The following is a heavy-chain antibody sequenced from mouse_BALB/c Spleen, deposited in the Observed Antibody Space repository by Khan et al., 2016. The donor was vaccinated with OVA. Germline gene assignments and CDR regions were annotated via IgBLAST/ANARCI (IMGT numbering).Heavy chain of an antibody. V-gene: IGHV1-61*01. CDR1: GYTFTSYW. J-gene: IGHJ3*01. D-gene: IGHD2-2*01. CDR3: ARREKYGYNPSWFAY. Sequence: VQLQQSGAELVRPGASVKLSCKASGYTFTSYWMNWVKQRPGHGLEWIGKINPSDSETHYNQMFKDKATLTVDKSSSTAYMQLSSLTSEDSAVYFGARREKYGYNPSWFAYWGQGTLVTVSA. CDR2: INPSDSET.